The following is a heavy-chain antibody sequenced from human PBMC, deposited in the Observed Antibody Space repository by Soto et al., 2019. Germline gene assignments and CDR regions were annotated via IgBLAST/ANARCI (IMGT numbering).Heavy chain of an antibody. Sequence: GGSLRLSCAASGFTFSSYGMHWVRQAPGKGLEWVAVISYDGSNKYYADSVKGRFTISRDNSKNTLYLQMNSLRAEDTAVYYCAKDPGGNRGVLAIWGQGTMVTVSS. V-gene: IGHV3-30*18. J-gene: IGHJ3*02. CDR2: ISYDGSNK. D-gene: IGHD6-25*01. CDR3: AKDPGGNRGVLAI. CDR1: GFTFSSYG.